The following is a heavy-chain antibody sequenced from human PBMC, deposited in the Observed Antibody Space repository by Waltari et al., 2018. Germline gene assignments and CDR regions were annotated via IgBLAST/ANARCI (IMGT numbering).Heavy chain of an antibody. Sequence: QVELVESGGDVVQTGRSLRLSCATSGFPFRAHGMHWLRQVPGKGLEWVAHIWHDGSKKYYADSVKGRFTISRDNSKNTVYLQISNLRPEDTAMYFCSKPLQFSNVFEVWGQGTRVIVSS. V-gene: IGHV3-33*08. CDR1: GFPFRAHG. D-gene: IGHD3-16*01. J-gene: IGHJ6*02. CDR2: IWHDGSKK. CDR3: SKPLQFSNVFEV.